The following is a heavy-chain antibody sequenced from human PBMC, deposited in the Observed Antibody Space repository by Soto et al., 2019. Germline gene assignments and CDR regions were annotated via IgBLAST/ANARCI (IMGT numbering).Heavy chain of an antibody. CDR3: ARLFDTSGWFDY. J-gene: IGHJ5*01. CDR2: IYPGDSDT. D-gene: IGHD6-19*01. V-gene: IGHV5-51*01. CDR1: GDSFSSYW. Sequence: VESLKISCNGSGDSFSSYWIGWVRQMPGKGLERMGIIYPGDSDTRYSPSFQGQVTISADRSITTTYLQWSSLKASDTAIYYCARLFDTSGWFDYWGQGTLVTVSS.